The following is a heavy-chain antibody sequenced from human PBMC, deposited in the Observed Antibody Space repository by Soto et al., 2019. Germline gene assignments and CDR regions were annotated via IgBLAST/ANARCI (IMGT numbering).Heavy chain of an antibody. Sequence: SETLSLTCTVSGGSISSSSYYWGWIRRPPGKGLEWIGSIYYSGSTYYNPSLKSRVTISVDTSKNQFSLKLSSVTAADTAVYYCARGMATIVFYFDYWGQGTPVTVSS. D-gene: IGHD5-12*01. CDR3: ARGMATIVFYFDY. CDR2: IYYSGST. J-gene: IGHJ4*02. V-gene: IGHV4-39*01. CDR1: GGSISSSSYY.